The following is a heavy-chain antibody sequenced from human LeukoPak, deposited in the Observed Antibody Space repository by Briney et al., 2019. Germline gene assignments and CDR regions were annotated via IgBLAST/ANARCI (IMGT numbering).Heavy chain of an antibody. D-gene: IGHD4-11*01. CDR3: ARGPTVTTSPEFDP. CDR1: GGTFSSYA. J-gene: IGHJ5*02. CDR2: IIPIFGTA. V-gene: IGHV1-69*13. Sequence: GASVKVSCKASGGTFSSYAISWVRQAPGQGLEWMGGIIPIFGTANYAQKFQGRVTITADESTSTAYMELSSLRSEDTAVYYCARGPTVTTSPEFDPWGQGTLVTVSS.